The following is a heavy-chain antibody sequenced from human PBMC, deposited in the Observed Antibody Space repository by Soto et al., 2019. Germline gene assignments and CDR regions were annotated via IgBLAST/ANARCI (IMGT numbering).Heavy chain of an antibody. CDR1: GFTFSSYA. CDR2: ISGSGGST. CDR3: ANPCPDMITFGGVISTYYGMDV. V-gene: IGHV3-23*01. Sequence: EVQLLESGGGLVQPGGSLRLSCAASGFTFSSYAMSWVRQAPGKGLEWVSAISGSGGSTYYADSVKGRFTISRDNSKNTLYLQMNSLRAEDTAVYYCANPCPDMITFGGVISTYYGMDVWGQGTTVTVSS. D-gene: IGHD3-16*02. J-gene: IGHJ6*02.